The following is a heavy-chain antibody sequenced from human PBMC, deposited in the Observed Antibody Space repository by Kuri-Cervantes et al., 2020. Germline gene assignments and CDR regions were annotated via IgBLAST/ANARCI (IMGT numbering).Heavy chain of an antibody. CDR2: IYHSGST. V-gene: IGHV4-38-2*02. Sequence: ESLRLSCTVSGYSISSGYYWGWFRQPPGKGLEWIGSIYHSGSTYYNPSLKSRVTMSIDASKNQFSLKLTSATAADTAVYYCARGRLINFLREFDPWGQGTRVTVSS. D-gene: IGHD3-10*01. CDR3: ARGRLINFLREFDP. J-gene: IGHJ5*02. CDR1: GYSISSGYY.